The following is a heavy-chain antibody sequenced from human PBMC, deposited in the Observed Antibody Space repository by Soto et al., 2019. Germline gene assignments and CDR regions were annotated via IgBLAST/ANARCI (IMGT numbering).Heavy chain of an antibody. J-gene: IGHJ5*02. D-gene: IGHD2-2*01. CDR3: ARILGYCSSRSCYVGENWFDP. CDR1: GFSLTSTTMG. Sequence: QVTLKESGPVLVKPTETLTLTCTVSGFSLTSTTMGVSWIRQPPGKALEWLAHIFSNDEKSYSTSLKSRLTISKDTSKSQVVLTMTNMDPVDTATYFCARILGYCSSRSCYVGENWFDPWGQGTLVTVSS. CDR2: IFSNDEK. V-gene: IGHV2-26*01.